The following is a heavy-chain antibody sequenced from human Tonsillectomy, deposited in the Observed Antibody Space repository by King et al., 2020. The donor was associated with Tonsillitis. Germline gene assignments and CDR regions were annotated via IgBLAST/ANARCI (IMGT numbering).Heavy chain of an antibody. CDR3: ARVDRYDFWSGYYTDY. J-gene: IGHJ4*02. CDR2: ISGSGGNT. D-gene: IGHD3-3*01. Sequence: DVQLVESGGGLVQPGGSLRLSCAASGFTFSSYAMSWVRQAPGKGLEWVSAISGSGGNTYYADSVKGRFTISRDNSNNTLYLQMNSLRAEDTAVYYCARVDRYDFWSGYYTDYWGQGTLVTVSS. V-gene: IGHV3-23*04. CDR1: GFTFSSYA.